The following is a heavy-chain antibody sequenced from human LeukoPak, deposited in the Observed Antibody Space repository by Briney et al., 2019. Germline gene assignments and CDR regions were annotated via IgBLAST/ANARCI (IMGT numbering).Heavy chain of an antibody. CDR2: INTDGGVT. CDR1: GFPFSAYW. Sequence: PGGSLRLSCAASGFPFSAYWMHWVRQAPGKGLVWVSTINTDGGVTTHADSVKGRFTISRDNSKNTLYLQMNSLRAEDTAVYYCGRVGGWFGELSPIDYWGQGTLVTVSS. V-gene: IGHV3-74*03. J-gene: IGHJ4*02. CDR3: GRVGGWFGELSPIDY. D-gene: IGHD3-10*01.